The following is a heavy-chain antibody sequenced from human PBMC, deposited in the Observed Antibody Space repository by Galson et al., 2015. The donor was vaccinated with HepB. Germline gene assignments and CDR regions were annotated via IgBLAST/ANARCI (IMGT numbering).Heavy chain of an antibody. CDR2: IYHSGST. D-gene: IGHD3-9*01. V-gene: IGHV4-30-2*01. CDR3: VRGAGYYDILTGLHKVWYFDL. CDR1: GGSISSVSYS. J-gene: IGHJ2*01. Sequence: TLSPTCAVSGGSISSVSYSWNWIRQPPGKGLEWIGYIYHSGSTYSNPSLKSRVTISIDRSKNQFSLKLSSVTAADTAVYYCVRGAGYYDILTGLHKVWYFDLWGRGTLVTVSS.